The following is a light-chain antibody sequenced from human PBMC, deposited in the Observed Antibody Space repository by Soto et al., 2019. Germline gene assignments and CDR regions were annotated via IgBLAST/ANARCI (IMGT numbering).Light chain of an antibody. CDR3: QQHDQGWT. CDR2: GAS. V-gene: IGKV3-15*01. CDR1: QSVRTK. Sequence: EMVMTQSPATLSVSLGERATLSCRASQSVRTKLVRYQQKPGQAPRLLIYGASTRATGIPARFSGSGSGTEFTLCSSGLQSEDFAVYYGQQHDQGWTFGEGTKVEIK. J-gene: IGKJ1*01.